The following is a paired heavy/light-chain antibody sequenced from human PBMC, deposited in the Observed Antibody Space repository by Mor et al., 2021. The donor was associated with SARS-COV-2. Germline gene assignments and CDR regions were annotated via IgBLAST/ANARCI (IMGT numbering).Light chain of an antibody. Sequence: ETVMTQSPARLSVSPGERATLSCGASQSVRSKLAWYQQKPGQAPRLLIYDVFIRATGVPARFIGSGSGTEFALTITSLQSEDFAVYYCQQYNTWPQTFGQGTKVEIK. CDR2: DVF. V-gene: IGKV3-15*01. J-gene: IGKJ1*01. CDR1: QSVRSK. CDR3: QQYNTWPQT.
Heavy chain of an antibody. CDR2: ISSAGSRT. J-gene: IGHJ4*01. CDR3: ARRSDYFDY. V-gene: IGHV3-30*03. D-gene: IGHD2-21*01. CDR1: GFAFNRFE. Sequence: QVQLVESGGGVVQPGTSLRLSCAASGFAFNRFEMNWVRQAPTKGPELVAFISSAGSRTQIADSVKGRFTIYRDNFKENLFLQMNSLRTEDTAVYYCARRSDYFDYWGRGALVTVSS.